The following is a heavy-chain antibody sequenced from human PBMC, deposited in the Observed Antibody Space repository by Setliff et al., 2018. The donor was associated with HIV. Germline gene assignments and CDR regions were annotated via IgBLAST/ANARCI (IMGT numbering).Heavy chain of an antibody. CDR2: IWYDGSNK. V-gene: IGHV3-30*02. J-gene: IGHJ4*02. CDR3: VKDINLGLSRYFHY. Sequence: HPGGSLRLSCAASGFTFSSYGMHWVRQAPGKGLEWVAVIWYDGSNKYYADSVKGRFTISRDDSKNTLYLQMKTLRAEDTAVYYCVKDINLGLSRYFHYWGQGTLVTVSS. CDR1: GFTFSSYG.